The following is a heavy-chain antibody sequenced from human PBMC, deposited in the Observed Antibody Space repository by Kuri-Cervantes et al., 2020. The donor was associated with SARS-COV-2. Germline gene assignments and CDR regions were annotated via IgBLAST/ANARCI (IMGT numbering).Heavy chain of an antibody. Sequence: GGSLRLSCAASGFTFSSYSMNWVRQAPGKGLEWVAVIWYDGVNKYYADSVKGRFTISRDNSKNTLYLQMNSLRAEDTSVYYCARARGIAVAGTRYYYYYYMDVWGKGTTVTVSS. CDR2: IWYDGVNK. CDR1: GFTFSSYS. CDR3: ARARGIAVAGTRYYYYYYMDV. V-gene: IGHV3-33*08. D-gene: IGHD6-19*01. J-gene: IGHJ6*03.